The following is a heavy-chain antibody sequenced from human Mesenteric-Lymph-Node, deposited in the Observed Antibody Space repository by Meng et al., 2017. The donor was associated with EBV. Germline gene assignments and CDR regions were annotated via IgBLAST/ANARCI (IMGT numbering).Heavy chain of an antibody. CDR1: GYTFSTYD. Sequence: VQLVESGVEVKKPGALVKVSCKASGYTFSTYDINWVRQAAGQGLEWMGWMNPKTGSTGYAQKFQGRVTMTRNTSISTAYMELSSLRSEDTAVYYCAKSTFTSGGVIEPFDYWGQGTLVTVSS. V-gene: IGHV1-8*01. CDR3: AKSTFTSGGVIEPFDY. CDR2: MNPKTGST. D-gene: IGHD3-16*02. J-gene: IGHJ4*02.